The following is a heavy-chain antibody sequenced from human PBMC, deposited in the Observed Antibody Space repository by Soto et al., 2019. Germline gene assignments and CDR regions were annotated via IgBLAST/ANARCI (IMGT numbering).Heavy chain of an antibody. CDR3: ARPMYSSGWNPFDY. V-gene: IGHV4-39*01. Sequence: PSETLSLTCTVSGGSISSSSYYWGWIRQPPGKGLEWIGSIYYSGSTYYNPSLKSRVTISVDTSKNQFSLKLSSVTAADTAVYYCARPMYSSGWNPFDYWGQGTLVTVSS. CDR2: IYYSGST. CDR1: GGSISSSSYY. D-gene: IGHD6-19*01. J-gene: IGHJ4*02.